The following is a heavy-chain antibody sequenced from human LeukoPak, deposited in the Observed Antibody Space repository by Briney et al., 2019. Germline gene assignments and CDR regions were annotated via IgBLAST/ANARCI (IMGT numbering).Heavy chain of an antibody. CDR2: VYFSGST. Sequence: SETLSLTCTVSGGSITSYYWTWIRQPPGKGLEWLGYVYFSGSTTYNPSLKSRVTISVDTSKNQFSLKLSSVTAADTAVYYCARTRPHEAYFFDYWGQGTLVTVSS. V-gene: IGHV4-59*01. CDR3: ARTRPHEAYFFDY. CDR1: GGSITSYY. J-gene: IGHJ4*02.